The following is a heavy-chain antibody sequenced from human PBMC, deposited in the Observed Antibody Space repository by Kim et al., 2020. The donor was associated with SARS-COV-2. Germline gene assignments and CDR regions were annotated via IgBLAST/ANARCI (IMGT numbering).Heavy chain of an antibody. CDR1: GLTFGASA. CDR3: CRPDRQPYGLDV. J-gene: IGHJ6*01. V-gene: IGHV3-73*01. Sequence: GGSLRLSCSASGLTFGASALHWVRQAPGKGLEWVGHVKTRYSNYATAYAASVKGRFTISRDDSENTAYLEMSSLKTEDTAVYYCCRPDRQPYGLDVWGPGTTVTVSS. CDR2: VKTRYSNYAT.